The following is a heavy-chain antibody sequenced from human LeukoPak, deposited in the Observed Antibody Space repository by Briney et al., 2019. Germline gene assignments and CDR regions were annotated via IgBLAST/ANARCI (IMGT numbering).Heavy chain of an antibody. CDR2: ISFDGGNK. CDR3: ARDGGTIHYFDY. V-gene: IGHV3-30-3*01. D-gene: IGHD1-7*01. CDR1: GFTFSTYA. J-gene: IGHJ4*02. Sequence: GESLRLSCAASGFTFSTYAIHWVRQAPGKGLEWVAVISFDGGNKYYADSVKGRFTISRDNSKNTLFLQMNSLRVEDTAVYYCARDGGTIHYFDYWGQGTLVTVSS.